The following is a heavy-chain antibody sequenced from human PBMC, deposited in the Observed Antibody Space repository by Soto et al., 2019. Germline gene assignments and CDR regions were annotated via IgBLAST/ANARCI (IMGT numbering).Heavy chain of an antibody. CDR2: IFHGGST. CDR3: ARDLFPYYFDY. CDR1: GGSFSGYF. V-gene: IGHV4-34*12. J-gene: IGHJ4*02. D-gene: IGHD2-21*01. Sequence: SETLSLTCAVYGGSFSGYFWSWIRQPPGKGLEWIGEIFHGGSTNYSPSLKSRVTISVDTSKNQFSLELSSVTAADTAVYYCARDLFPYYFDYWGQGTLVTVSS.